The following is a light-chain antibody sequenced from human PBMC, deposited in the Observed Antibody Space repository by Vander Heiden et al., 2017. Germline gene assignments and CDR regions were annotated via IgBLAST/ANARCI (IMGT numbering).Light chain of an antibody. CDR3: QLRSNWPPQYT. J-gene: IGKJ2*01. CDR1: QRVSNS. Sequence: EIVLTQSPATLSLSPGERATLSCRASQRVSNSLAWYRHKPGQAPRLLIYDASSRATGIPVRFSGSGSGTDFTLTISSLEPEDFAVYYCQLRSNWPPQYTFGQGTKLEIK. CDR2: DAS. V-gene: IGKV3-11*01.